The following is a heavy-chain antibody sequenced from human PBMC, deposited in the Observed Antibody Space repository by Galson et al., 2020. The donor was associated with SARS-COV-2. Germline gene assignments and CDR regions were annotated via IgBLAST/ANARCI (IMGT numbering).Heavy chain of an antibody. Sequence: GESLKISCAASGFRFRGYGMHWVRQAPGKGLEWVAVIWYDGSKKYYGDSVKGRFTISRDNSKNTLYLHMNSLRAEDTALYYCARASDYDSGGESFHYWGQGTLVSVSS. J-gene: IGHJ1*01. V-gene: IGHV3-33*01. CDR1: GFRFRGYG. CDR2: IWYDGSKK. CDR3: ARASDYDSGGESFHY. D-gene: IGHD3-22*01.